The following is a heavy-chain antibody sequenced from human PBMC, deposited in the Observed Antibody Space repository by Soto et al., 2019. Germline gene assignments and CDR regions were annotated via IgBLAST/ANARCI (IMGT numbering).Heavy chain of an antibody. D-gene: IGHD6-19*01. V-gene: IGHV4-59*01. J-gene: IGHJ4*02. CDR2: FSYSGST. CDR1: GASISSYY. Sequence: QVQLQESGPGLVKPSETLSLTCTVSGASISSYYWSWIRQPPGKGLEWIGFFSYSGSTNYNPSLKSRVTISVDTSKNQFSLNLSSVTAADTAVYYCARASPGMAVAGTRKFDFDHWGQGTLVTVSS. CDR3: ARASPGMAVAGTRKFDFDH.